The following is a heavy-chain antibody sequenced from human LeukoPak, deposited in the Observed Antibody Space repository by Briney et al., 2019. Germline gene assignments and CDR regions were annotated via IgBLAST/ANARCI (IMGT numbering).Heavy chain of an antibody. CDR1: GFTFSSYA. D-gene: IGHD2-15*01. CDR2: ISGSGGST. Sequence: GGSLRLSCAASGFTFSSYAMSWVRQAPGKGLEWVSAISGSGGSTYYADSVKARFTISRDNSKNTLYLQMNSLRAEDTAVYYCAKFSRPRGYCSGGSCPNIDYWGQGTLVTVSS. V-gene: IGHV3-23*01. J-gene: IGHJ4*02. CDR3: AKFSRPRGYCSGGSCPNIDY.